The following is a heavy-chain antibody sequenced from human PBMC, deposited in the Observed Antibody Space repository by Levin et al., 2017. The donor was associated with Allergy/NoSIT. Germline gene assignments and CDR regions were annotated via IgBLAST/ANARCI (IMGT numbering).Heavy chain of an antibody. V-gene: IGHV3-21*01. J-gene: IGHJ6*02. CDR2: ISSSSSYI. CDR3: ARDAGIAAAGGGGYYYYGMDV. D-gene: IGHD6-13*01. CDR1: GFTFSSYS. Sequence: GESLKISCAASGFTFSSYSMNWVRQAPGKGLEWVSSISSSSSYIYYADSVKGRFTISRDNAKNSLYLQMNSLRAEDTAVYYCARDAGIAAAGGGGYYYYGMDVWGQGTTVTVSS.